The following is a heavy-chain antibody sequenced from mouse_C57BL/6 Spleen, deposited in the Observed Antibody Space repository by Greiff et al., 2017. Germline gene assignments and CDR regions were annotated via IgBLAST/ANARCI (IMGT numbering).Heavy chain of an antibody. Sequence: QVQLKQPGAELVMPGASVKLSCKASGYTFTSYWMHWVKQRPGQGLEWIGEIEPSDSYTNYNQKFKGKSTLTVDKSSSTAYMQLSSLTSEDSAVYYCARGGGMDYWGQGTSVTVSS. CDR2: IEPSDSYT. CDR3: ARGGGMDY. D-gene: IGHD1-1*02. J-gene: IGHJ4*01. CDR1: GYTFTSYW. V-gene: IGHV1-69*01.